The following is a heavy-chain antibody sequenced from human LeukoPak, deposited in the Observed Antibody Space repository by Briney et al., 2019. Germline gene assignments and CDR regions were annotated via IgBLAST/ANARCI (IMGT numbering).Heavy chain of an antibody. J-gene: IGHJ4*02. V-gene: IGHV3-20*04. D-gene: IGHD3-3*02. Sequence: GGSLRLSCATSGFTFVDYGLSWVRRAPGKGLEWLCAINYNGAITDYADSVKGRFTISRDNAKNSLYLRMDSLRAEDMALYYCARDRLGPSFSVSHFDLWGQGTLVTVSS. CDR3: ARDRLGPSFSVSHFDL. CDR2: INYNGAIT. CDR1: GFTFVDYG.